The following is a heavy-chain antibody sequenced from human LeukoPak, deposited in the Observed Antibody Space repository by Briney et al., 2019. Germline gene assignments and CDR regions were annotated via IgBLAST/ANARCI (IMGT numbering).Heavy chain of an antibody. CDR1: GFTFSSYG. J-gene: IGHJ4*02. V-gene: IGHV3-30*03. CDR3: ARVSTTVAGSDYLDY. Sequence: GGSLRLSCAASGFTFSSYGMHWVRQAPGKGLEWVAVISYDGSNKYYADSVKGRFTISRDNSKNTLYLQMNSLRAEDTAVYYCARVSTTVAGSDYLDYWGQGTQVTISS. D-gene: IGHD6-19*01. CDR2: ISYDGSNK.